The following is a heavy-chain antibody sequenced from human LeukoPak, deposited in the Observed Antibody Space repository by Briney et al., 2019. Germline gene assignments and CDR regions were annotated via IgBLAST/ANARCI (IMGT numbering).Heavy chain of an antibody. CDR1: PFTFSSYG. CDR2: IQYDGSNQ. Sequence: PGGSLRLSCAASPFTFSSYGMHWVRQAPGKGLEWVAYIQYDGSNQQYADSVKGRFSISRDSSKNILYLQMNSLRAEDTAVYYCAKGRCSNGVGCYYYYMDVWGKGTTVTISS. CDR3: AKGRCSNGVGCYYYYMDV. D-gene: IGHD2-8*01. V-gene: IGHV3-30*02. J-gene: IGHJ6*03.